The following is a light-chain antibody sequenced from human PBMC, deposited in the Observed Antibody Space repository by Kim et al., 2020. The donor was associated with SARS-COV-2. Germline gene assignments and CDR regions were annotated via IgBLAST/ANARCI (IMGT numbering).Light chain of an antibody. J-gene: IGLJ2*01. V-gene: IGLV3-19*01. CDR2: GKN. Sequence: VDLGQTVRITCQGDSLRSYYATWYLEKPGQAPIVIIYGKNSRPTGIPDRFSGSSSGDTASLTITGTQAGDEADYYCNSRGSNDNVLFGGGTQLTVL. CDR3: NSRGSNDNVL. CDR1: SLRSYY.